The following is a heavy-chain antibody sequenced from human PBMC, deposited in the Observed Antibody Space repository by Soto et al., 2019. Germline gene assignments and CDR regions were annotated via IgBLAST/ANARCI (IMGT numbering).Heavy chain of an antibody. D-gene: IGHD5-12*01. V-gene: IGHV1-18*01. Sequence: ASVKVSCKASGYTFTSYGISWVRQAPGQGLEWMGWISAYNGNTNYAQKLQGRVTMTTDTSTSTAYIELRSLRSDDTAVYYCASVVNGPTTYSGMDFCGQGTTVTVSS. J-gene: IGHJ6*02. CDR1: GYTFTSYG. CDR2: ISAYNGNT. CDR3: ASVVNGPTTYSGMDF.